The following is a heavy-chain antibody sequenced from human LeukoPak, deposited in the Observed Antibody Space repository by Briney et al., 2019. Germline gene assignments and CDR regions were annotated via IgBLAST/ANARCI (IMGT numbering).Heavy chain of an antibody. CDR2: IKQDGSEK. D-gene: IGHD1-1*01. CDR3: AGGTGMDV. CDR1: EVTFSSYW. Sequence: PGGSLRLSCAASEVTFSSYWMNWVRQAPGKGLEWVASIKQDGSEKYYVDFVKGRFSISRDNAKNSLYLQMNSLGADDTAVYYCAGGTGMDVWGQGTPVTVSS. J-gene: IGHJ6*02. V-gene: IGHV3-7*05.